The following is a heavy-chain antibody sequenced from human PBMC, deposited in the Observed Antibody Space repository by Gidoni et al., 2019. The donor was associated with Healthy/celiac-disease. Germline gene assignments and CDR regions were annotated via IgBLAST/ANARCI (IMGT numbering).Heavy chain of an antibody. CDR2: IYYSGST. J-gene: IGHJ6*02. CDR3: ARMWRRPYYGMDV. CDR1: GGSISSSSYY. V-gene: IGHV4-39*01. D-gene: IGHD2-21*01. Sequence: QLQLQESGPGLVKPSETLSLTCTVSGGSISSSSYYWGWIRQPPGKGLEWIGSIYYSGSTYYNPSLKSRVTISVDTSKNQFSLKLSSVTAADTAVYYCARMWRRPYYGMDVWGQGTTVTVSS.